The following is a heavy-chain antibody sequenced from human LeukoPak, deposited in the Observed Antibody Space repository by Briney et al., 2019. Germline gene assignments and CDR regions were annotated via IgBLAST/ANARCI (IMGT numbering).Heavy chain of an antibody. CDR3: ATEPVDDSSGYRDY. V-gene: IGHV1-24*01. J-gene: IGHJ4*02. Sequence: ASVKVSCKVSGYSLSELTMHWVRQSPGEGLEWLGGIDFEDGKTIYAQRFQGRVSMIEDTSTDTAYMELSSLRSEDTAVYYCATEPVDDSSGYRDYWGQGTLVTVSS. D-gene: IGHD3-22*01. CDR2: IDFEDGKT. CDR1: GYSLSELT.